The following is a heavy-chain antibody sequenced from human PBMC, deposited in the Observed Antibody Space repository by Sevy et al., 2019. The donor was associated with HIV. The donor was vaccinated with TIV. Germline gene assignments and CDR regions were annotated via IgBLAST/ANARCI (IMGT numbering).Heavy chain of an antibody. CDR3: ARARTDFWTGGMDV. CDR1: GYAFTGYY. Sequence: ASVKVSCKASGYAFTGYYIHWVRQAPGQGLEWMGRINPISGGTDDSQKFQGRVTMSRDTSISTAYMDVTRLRSDDTAVYYCARARTDFWTGGMDVWGQGTVVTVSS. J-gene: IGHJ6*02. D-gene: IGHD3-3*01. V-gene: IGHV1-2*06. CDR2: INPISGGT.